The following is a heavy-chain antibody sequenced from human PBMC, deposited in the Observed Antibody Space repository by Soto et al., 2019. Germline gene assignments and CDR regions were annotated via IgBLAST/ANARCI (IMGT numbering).Heavy chain of an antibody. J-gene: IGHJ1*01. CDR1: GFTVTKNY. V-gene: IGHV3-21*01. CDR3: ARDDCSGGSCYFQH. CDR2: ISSSSSYI. D-gene: IGHD2-15*01. Sequence: GGSLRLSCAASGFTVTKNYMNWVRQAPGKGLEWVSSISSSSSYIYYADSVKGRFTISRDNAKNSLYLQMNSLRAEDTAVYYCARDDCSGGSCYFQHWRQRTLVTVSS.